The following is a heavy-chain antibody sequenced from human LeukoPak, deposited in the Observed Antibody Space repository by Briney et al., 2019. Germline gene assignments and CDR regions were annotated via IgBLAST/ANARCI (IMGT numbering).Heavy chain of an antibody. Sequence: SETLSLTCNVSGGSISSGGYYWTWIRQPPGKGLELIGFTYASGTTYYNPSLKKRVTISVHGSKNQFSLNLSSATAADTAVYYCARDCSAFDSSSSCYETGNFDYWGQGTLVTVSS. D-gene: IGHD6-6*01. CDR1: GGSISSGGYY. V-gene: IGHV4-30-2*01. CDR3: ARDCSAFDSSSSCYETGNFDY. J-gene: IGHJ4*02. CDR2: TYASGTT.